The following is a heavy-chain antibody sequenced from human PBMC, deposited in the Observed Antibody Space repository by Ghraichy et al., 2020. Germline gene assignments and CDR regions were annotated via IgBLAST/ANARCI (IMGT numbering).Heavy chain of an antibody. V-gene: IGHV4-4*07. D-gene: IGHD6-19*01. J-gene: IGHJ6*02. CDR1: RGSIRNYY. Sequence: SXTLSLTCTVSRGSIRNYYWSWIRQPAGKGLEWIGRFYSSGSSRYNPSLKSRVSMSVDTSQNQISLKLTSVTAADTAVYYCARSLSAYSSTSYYYYGLDVWGQGTTVTVSS. CDR2: FYSSGSS. CDR3: ARSLSAYSSTSYYYYGLDV.